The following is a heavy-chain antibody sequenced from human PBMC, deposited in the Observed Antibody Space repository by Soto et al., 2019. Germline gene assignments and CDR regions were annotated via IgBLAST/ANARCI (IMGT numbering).Heavy chain of an antibody. Sequence: EVQLVESGGGLVKPGGSLRLSCAASGFTFSNAWMSWVRQAPGKGLEWVGRIKSKTDGGTTDYAAPVKGRFTISRDDSKNTLYLQMNSLKTEDTAVYYCTPDGSGSVSPMDVWGQGTTVTVSS. CDR1: GFTFSNAW. V-gene: IGHV3-15*01. J-gene: IGHJ6*02. CDR2: IKSKTDGGTT. CDR3: TPDGSGSVSPMDV. D-gene: IGHD3-10*01.